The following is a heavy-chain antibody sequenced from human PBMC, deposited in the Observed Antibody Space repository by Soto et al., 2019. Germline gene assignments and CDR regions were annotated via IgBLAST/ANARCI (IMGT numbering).Heavy chain of an antibody. D-gene: IGHD1-26*01. CDR2: INDNGGYT. J-gene: IGHJ4*02. V-gene: IGHV3-64*01. CDR1: GFTFSNYD. CDR3: ARAQRSGNYDY. Sequence: PGGSLRLSCAAYGFTFSNYDMHWVRQAPEKGLEYVSAINDNGGYTYYANSVKGRFTISRDNSKNTLYLQMGSLRLDDMAVYYCARAQRSGNYDYWGQGTLVTVSS.